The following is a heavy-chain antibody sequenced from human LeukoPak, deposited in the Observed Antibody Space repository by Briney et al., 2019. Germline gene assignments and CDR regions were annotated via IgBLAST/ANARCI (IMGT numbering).Heavy chain of an antibody. D-gene: IGHD4-11*01. CDR3: ARAEINDYNRY. Sequence: PSETLSLTCSVSGYSIRSGYQWGWIRQAPGKGLEWIGSINYSGRTYDNPSLKSRVTISIDTSRNQIFLKLRSTTAADTAHYYCARAEINDYNRYWGQGILVIVSS. CDR1: GYSIRSGYQ. CDR2: INYSGRT. J-gene: IGHJ4*02. V-gene: IGHV4-38-2*01.